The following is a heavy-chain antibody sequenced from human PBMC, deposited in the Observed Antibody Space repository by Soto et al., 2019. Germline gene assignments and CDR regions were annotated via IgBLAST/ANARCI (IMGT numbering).Heavy chain of an antibody. CDR1: GFTFSSYA. CDR3: AKAPRRNPYGALDY. V-gene: IGHV3-23*01. CDR2: ISGSGGST. J-gene: IGHJ4*02. Sequence: EVQLLESGGGLVQPGGSLRLSCAASGFTFSSYAMSWVRQAPGKGLEWVSAISGSGGSTYYADSVKGRFTISRDNSKNTLYLQMNSLRAADTAVYYCAKAPRRNPYGALDYWGQGTLVTFSS. D-gene: IGHD4-17*01.